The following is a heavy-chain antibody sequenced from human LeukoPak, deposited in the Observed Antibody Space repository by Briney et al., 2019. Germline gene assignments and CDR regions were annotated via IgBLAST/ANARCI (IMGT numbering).Heavy chain of an antibody. CDR1: GFTFSEYA. Sequence: GGSLRLSCVGFGFTFSEYAMHWVRQAPGKGLEWVSGISWNSRSIGYADSVKGRFTISRHNARNSLYLQMDSLSTEDTALYYCVKPNYPGAGSFYFYMDVWGKGTTVTVSS. J-gene: IGHJ6*03. CDR2: ISWNSRSI. D-gene: IGHD1-7*01. CDR3: VKPNYPGAGSFYFYMDV. V-gene: IGHV3-9*01.